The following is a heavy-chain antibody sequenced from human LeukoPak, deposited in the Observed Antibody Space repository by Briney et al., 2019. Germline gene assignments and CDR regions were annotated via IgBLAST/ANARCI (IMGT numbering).Heavy chain of an antibody. CDR2: IYIDGSVE. V-gene: IGHV3-74*01. Sequence: GGSLTLACAASGFTFSNYWMHWVRQAPGKGLVWVSSIYIDGSVEYADSVKGRFTISRDNAKNTLSLQTNSLRGEDTAIYYCSRLSGVIGGSKWGQGTLVTVSS. CDR1: GFTFSNYW. D-gene: IGHD3-16*01. J-gene: IGHJ4*02. CDR3: SRLSGVIGGSK.